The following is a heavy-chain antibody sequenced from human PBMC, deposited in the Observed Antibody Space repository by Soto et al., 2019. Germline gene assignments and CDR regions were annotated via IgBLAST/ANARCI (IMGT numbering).Heavy chain of an antibody. D-gene: IGHD5-18*01. CDR1: GFTFSTYW. CDR2: ISDDGSTR. J-gene: IGHJ4*02. CDR3: ARGGRYSYELPDF. V-gene: IGHV3-74*01. Sequence: QPGGSLRLSCAASGFTFSTYWIHWVRQAPGKGLVWVSRISDDGSTRTYADSVKGRFTISRDNARNTLSLQMNSLRAEDTALYYCARGGRYSYELPDFWGQGTLVTVSS.